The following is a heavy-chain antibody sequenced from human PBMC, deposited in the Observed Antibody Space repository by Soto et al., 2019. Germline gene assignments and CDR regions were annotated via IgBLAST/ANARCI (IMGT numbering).Heavy chain of an antibody. CDR2: IYHSGST. D-gene: IGHD6-19*01. J-gene: IGHJ3*02. Sequence: KTSETLSLTCAVSGGSISSGGYSWSWIRQPPGKGLEWIGYIYHSGSTYYNPSLKSRVTMSVDTSKNQFSLKLSSVTAADTAVYYCARHHFHRFRVYSSGGAVGIWGQGTMVTVSS. V-gene: IGHV4-30-2*01. CDR3: ARHHFHRFRVYSSGGAVGI. CDR1: GGSISSGGYS.